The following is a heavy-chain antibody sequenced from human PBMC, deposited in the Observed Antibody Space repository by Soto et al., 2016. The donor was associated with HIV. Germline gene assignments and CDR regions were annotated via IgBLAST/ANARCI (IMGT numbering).Heavy chain of an antibody. CDR2: IDWSGDKM. V-gene: IGHV3-20*04. J-gene: IGHJ4*02. Sequence: EVQLVESGGNVVRPGGSLRLSCAASGFTFDDYNMDWVRQIPGKGLEWVSGIDWSGDKMGYGDSVKGRFTISRDNAKNSLYLQMDSLRVEDTALYYCVRGCYYGEVWGSDRFDSWGQGTLVVVPS. CDR3: VRGCYYGEVWGSDRFDS. CDR1: GFTFDDYN. D-gene: IGHD3-16*02.